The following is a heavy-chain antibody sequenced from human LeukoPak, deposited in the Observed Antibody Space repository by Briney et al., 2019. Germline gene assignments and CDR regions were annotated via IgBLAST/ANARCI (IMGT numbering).Heavy chain of an antibody. Sequence: PSETLSLTCTVSGGSISSYYWGWIRQPAGKGLEWIGRIYSSGSTNYSPSLKSRVTMSVDTSKNQFSLKLTSVTAADTAVYYCARGYNILTGYYYFDFWGQGTLVTVSS. D-gene: IGHD3-9*01. CDR1: GGSISSYY. CDR3: ARGYNILTGYYYFDF. V-gene: IGHV4-4*07. J-gene: IGHJ4*02. CDR2: IYSSGST.